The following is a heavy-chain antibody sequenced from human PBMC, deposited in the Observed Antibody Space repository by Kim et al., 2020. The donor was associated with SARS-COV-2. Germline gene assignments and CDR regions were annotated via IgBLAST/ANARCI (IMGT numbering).Heavy chain of an antibody. V-gene: IGHV3-7*03. Sequence: GGSLRLSCAASGFTFSSYWMSWVRQAPGKGLEWVANIKQDGSEKYYVDSVKGRFTISRDNAKNSLYLQMNSLRAEDTAVYYCAREREGVNGRYFDWLLTQPIGRYGMDVWGQGTTVTVSS. CDR2: IKQDGSEK. CDR1: GFTFSSYW. D-gene: IGHD3-9*01. J-gene: IGHJ6*02. CDR3: AREREGVNGRYFDWLLTQPIGRYGMDV.